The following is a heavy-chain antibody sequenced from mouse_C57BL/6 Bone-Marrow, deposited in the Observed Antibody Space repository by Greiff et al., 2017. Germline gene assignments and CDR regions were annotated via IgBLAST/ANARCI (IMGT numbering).Heavy chain of an antibody. J-gene: IGHJ2*01. Sequence: QVQLKESGAELARPGASVKLSCKASGYTFTSYGISWVKQRTGQGLEWIGEISPRSGNTYYNEKFKGKATRTADQSSSTAYMELRSLTAEDSAVYFCAKRTAVEYWGQGTTLTVSS. V-gene: IGHV1-81*01. CDR1: GYTFTSYG. D-gene: IGHD1-1*01. CDR2: ISPRSGNT. CDR3: AKRTAVEY.